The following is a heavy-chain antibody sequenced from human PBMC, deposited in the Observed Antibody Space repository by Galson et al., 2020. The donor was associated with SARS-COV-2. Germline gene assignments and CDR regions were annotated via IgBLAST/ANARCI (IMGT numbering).Heavy chain of an antibody. D-gene: IGHD4-17*01. CDR2: ISYVGNNK. Sequence: GESLKISCAASGFTFSSYSMHWVRQAPGKGLEWVAVISYVGNNKYYADSVRGRFTISRDNSKNTLYLQMNSLRVEDTALYYCARNYGDWTHYLDYWGQGTLVTVS. CDR3: ARNYGDWTHYLDY. V-gene: IGHV3-30-3*01. J-gene: IGHJ4*02. CDR1: GFTFSSYS.